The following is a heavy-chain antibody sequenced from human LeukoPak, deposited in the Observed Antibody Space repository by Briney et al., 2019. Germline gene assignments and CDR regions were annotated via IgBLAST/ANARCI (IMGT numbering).Heavy chain of an antibody. Sequence: PGGSLRLSRAASGFTFSSYAMSWVRQAPGKGLEWVLAISGSGGSTYYADSVKGRFTISRDNSKNTLYLQMNSLRAEDTAVYYCAKKVYYYYYMDVWGKGTTVTVSS. J-gene: IGHJ6*03. CDR2: ISGSGGST. CDR1: GFTFSSYA. V-gene: IGHV3-23*01. CDR3: AKKVYYYYYMDV.